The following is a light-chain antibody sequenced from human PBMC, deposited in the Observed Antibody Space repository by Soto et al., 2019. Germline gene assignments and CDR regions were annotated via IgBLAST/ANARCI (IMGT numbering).Light chain of an antibody. V-gene: IGKV1-39*01. CDR1: QSISSY. CDR2: AAS. J-gene: IGKJ1*01. CDR3: QQSYSTPVT. Sequence: DIQMTQSPSSLSASVGDRVTITCRASQSISSYLNWYQQKPGKAPKLLIYAASSLQSGVPSRFSGSGSETDFTLTISSLQPEDFATYYWQQSYSTPVTFGQGTKVEIK.